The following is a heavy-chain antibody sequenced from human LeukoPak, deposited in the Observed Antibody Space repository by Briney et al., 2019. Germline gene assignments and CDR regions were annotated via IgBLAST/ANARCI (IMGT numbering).Heavy chain of an antibody. V-gene: IGHV3-23*01. CDR2: ISGSGGSA. J-gene: IGHJ4*02. CDR3: ARILPYSSSWVFDY. D-gene: IGHD6-13*01. CDR1: GFTFSSYA. Sequence: GGSLRLSCAASGFTFSSYAMSWVRQAPGRGLEWVSTISGSGGSAYYADSVKGRFTISRDNSKNTLYLQMNSLRAEDTAVYYCARILPYSSSWVFDYWGQGTLVTVSS.